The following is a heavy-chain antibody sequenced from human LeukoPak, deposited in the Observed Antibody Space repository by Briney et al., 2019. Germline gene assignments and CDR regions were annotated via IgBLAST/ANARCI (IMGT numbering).Heavy chain of an antibody. J-gene: IGHJ4*02. V-gene: IGHV3-9*01. Sequence: GGSLRLSCAASGFTFYDYAMHWVRQARGKGLEWVSGIIWNSGSIGYADSVKGRFTISRDNAKNSLYLQMNSLRAEDTALYYCAKDISVGATPYYFDYWGQGTLVTVSS. CDR2: IIWNSGSI. D-gene: IGHD1-26*01. CDR3: AKDISVGATPYYFDY. CDR1: GFTFYDYA.